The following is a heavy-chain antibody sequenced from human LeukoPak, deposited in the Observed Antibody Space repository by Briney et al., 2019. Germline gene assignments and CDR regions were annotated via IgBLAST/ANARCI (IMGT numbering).Heavy chain of an antibody. CDR3: ARTRQTYSSGWGALDP. CDR1: GYSFPTDW. V-gene: IGHV5-51*01. Sequence: GESLKISCKGSGYSFPTDWIGWVRQMPGKGQEWMGIIYPDDSDTRYSPSFQGQVTISVDKSISTAYLQWNSLKASDTAVYFCARTRQTYSSGWGALDPWGQGTLVTVSS. D-gene: IGHD6-19*01. CDR2: IYPDDSDT. J-gene: IGHJ5*02.